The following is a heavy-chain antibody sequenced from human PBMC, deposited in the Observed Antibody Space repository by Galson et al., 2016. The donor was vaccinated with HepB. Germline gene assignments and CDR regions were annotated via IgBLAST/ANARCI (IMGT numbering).Heavy chain of an antibody. Sequence: SLRLSCAASGFTFSNTWMTWVRQAPGRGLEWVGRIKIKAEGGTTDYAASVKGRFTISRDDSKDTLYLQMNSLKTVDTAVYYCTCGSGSYLYFDQWGQGTVVTVSS. J-gene: IGHJ4*02. D-gene: IGHD3-10*01. CDR1: GFTFSNTW. CDR3: TCGSGSYLYFDQ. V-gene: IGHV3-15*01. CDR2: IKIKAEGGTT.